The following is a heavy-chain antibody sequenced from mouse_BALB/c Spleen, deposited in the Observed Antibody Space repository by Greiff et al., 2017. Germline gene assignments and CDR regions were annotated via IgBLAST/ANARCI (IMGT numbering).Heavy chain of an antibody. Sequence: VQLKESGPELVKPGASVKMSCKASGYTFTSYVMHWVKQKPGQGLEWIGYINPYNDGTKYNEKFKGKATLTSDKSSSTAYMELSSLTSEDSAVYYCARRGDGYGDAMDYWGQGTSVTVSS. CDR1: GYTFTSYV. D-gene: IGHD2-2*01. CDR2: INPYNDGT. CDR3: ARRGDGYGDAMDY. V-gene: IGHV1-14*01. J-gene: IGHJ4*01.